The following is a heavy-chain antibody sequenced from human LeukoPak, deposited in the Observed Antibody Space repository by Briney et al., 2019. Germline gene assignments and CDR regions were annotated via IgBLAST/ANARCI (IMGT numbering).Heavy chain of an antibody. CDR3: TRQWEQYGGYFDY. CDR2: IRSKSNNYAT. D-gene: IGHD1-26*01. Sequence: PGGSLRLSCAASGFTFSDSALHWVRQASGKGLEWVGRIRSKSNNYATAYAASVKGRFTVSRDDSRNTAYLQMNSLNTEDTAVHYCTRQWEQYGGYFDYWGQGALVTVSS. CDR1: GFTFSDSA. V-gene: IGHV3-73*01. J-gene: IGHJ4*02.